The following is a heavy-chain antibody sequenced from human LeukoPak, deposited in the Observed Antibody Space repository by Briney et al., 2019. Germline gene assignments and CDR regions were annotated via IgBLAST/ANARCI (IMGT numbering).Heavy chain of an antibody. J-gene: IGHJ4*02. CDR3: ARGYYFDY. V-gene: IGHV3-30*04. CDR2: ISYSGGTK. CDR1: GFIFSGSP. Sequence: GGSLRLSCGTSGFIFSGSPMHWVRQAPGKGLEWVALISYSGGTKYYADAVKGRFTISRDNAKNSLYLQMNSLRAEDTAVYYCARGYYFDYWGQGTLVTVSS.